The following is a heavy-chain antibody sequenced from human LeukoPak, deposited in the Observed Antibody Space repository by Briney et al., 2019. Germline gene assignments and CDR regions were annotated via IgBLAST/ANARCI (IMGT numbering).Heavy chain of an antibody. Sequence: GGSLRLSCAVSGFTFSSFSMNWVRQAPGKGLEWVSSISGDSSHIYYPDSVKGRFTISRNNSKNLLYLQMNSLRTEDTAVYFCARGFGITTFWGNWFDPWGQGTLVTVSS. V-gene: IGHV3-21*01. CDR1: GFTFSSFS. J-gene: IGHJ5*02. CDR2: ISGDSSHI. D-gene: IGHD3-10*01. CDR3: ARGFGITTFWGNWFDP.